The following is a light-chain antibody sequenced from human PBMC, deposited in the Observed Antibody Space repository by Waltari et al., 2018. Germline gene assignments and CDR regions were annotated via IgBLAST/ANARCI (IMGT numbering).Light chain of an antibody. CDR3: QQYYSGPFT. Sequence: DIVMTQSPDSLAVSLGERATINGKSSQSVLYSSNNKNYLAWYQQKPGHPPKLLIYWASTRESGVPDRFTGSGSGTDFTLTISSLQAEDVAVYYCQQYYSGPFTFGQGTRLEIK. CDR2: WAS. CDR1: QSVLYSSNNKNY. V-gene: IGKV4-1*01. J-gene: IGKJ5*01.